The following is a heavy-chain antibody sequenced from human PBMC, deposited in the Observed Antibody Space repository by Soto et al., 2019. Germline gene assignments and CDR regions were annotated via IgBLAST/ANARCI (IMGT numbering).Heavy chain of an antibody. J-gene: IGHJ4*02. V-gene: IGHV4-4*02. Sequence: PSETLSLTCAVSGGSISSSSWWSWVRQPPGKGLEWIGEIYHSGSTNYNPSLKSRVTISVDKSKNQFSLKLSSVTAADTAVYYCAAYCSSTSCYQGAHFDYWGQGTLVTVSS. CDR2: IYHSGST. CDR3: AAYCSSTSCYQGAHFDY. CDR1: GGSISSSSW. D-gene: IGHD2-2*01.